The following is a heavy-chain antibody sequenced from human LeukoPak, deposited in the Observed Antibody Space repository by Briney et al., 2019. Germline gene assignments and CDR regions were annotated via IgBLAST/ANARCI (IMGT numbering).Heavy chain of an antibody. V-gene: IGHV3-30*18. CDR3: AKPPYGILTGFDY. J-gene: IGHJ4*02. CDR1: GFTFSSYG. CDR2: ISYDGSNK. Sequence: PGESLRLSCAASGFTFSSYGVHWVRQAPGKGLEWVAVISYDGSNKYYADSVKGRFTISRDNSKNTLYLQMNSLRAEDTAVYYCAKPPYGILTGFDYWGQGTLVTVSS. D-gene: IGHD3-9*01.